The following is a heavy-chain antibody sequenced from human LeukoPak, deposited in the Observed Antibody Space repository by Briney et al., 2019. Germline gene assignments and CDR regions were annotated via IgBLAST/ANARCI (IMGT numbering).Heavy chain of an antibody. V-gene: IGHV3-66*02. CDR2: IYSGSGT. CDR1: GFTVSSNY. J-gene: IGHJ3*02. CDR3: ARAVGVTAIHNAFDI. D-gene: IGHD2-21*02. Sequence: GGSLRLSCEASGFTVSSNYMSWVRQAPWKWLEWVSVIYSGSGTDYADSVKGRFTISRDNSKNTMYLQMNSLSAEDTAVYYCARAVGVTAIHNAFDIWGQGTMVTVSS.